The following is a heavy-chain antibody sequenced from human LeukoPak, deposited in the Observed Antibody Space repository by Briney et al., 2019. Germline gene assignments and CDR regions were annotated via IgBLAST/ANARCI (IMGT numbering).Heavy chain of an antibody. CDR3: ARRNYYDSSEDY. Sequence: PSETLSLTCAVYGGSFSGYYWSWIRQPPGKGLEWIGEINHSGSTNYNPSLKSRVTISVDTSKNQFSLKLSSVTAADTAVYYCARRNYYDSSEDYWGQGTLVTVSS. D-gene: IGHD3-22*01. CDR2: INHSGST. J-gene: IGHJ4*02. V-gene: IGHV4-34*01. CDR1: GGSFSGYY.